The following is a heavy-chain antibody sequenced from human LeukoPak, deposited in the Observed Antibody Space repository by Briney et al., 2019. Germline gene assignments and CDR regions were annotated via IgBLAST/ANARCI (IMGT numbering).Heavy chain of an antibody. CDR2: ISGSGGST. CDR3: AKVTNWDFLFPRYYFDY. D-gene: IGHD7-27*01. J-gene: IGHJ4*02. V-gene: IGHV3-23*01. Sequence: GGSLRLSCAASGFTFSSYAMSWVRHAPGKGLEWVSAISGSGGSTYYADSVKGRFTISRDNSKNTLYLQMNSLRAEDTAVYYCAKVTNWDFLFPRYYFDYWGQGTLVTVSS. CDR1: GFTFSSYA.